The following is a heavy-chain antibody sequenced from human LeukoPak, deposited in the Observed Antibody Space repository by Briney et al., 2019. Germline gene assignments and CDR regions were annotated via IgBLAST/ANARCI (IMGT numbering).Heavy chain of an antibody. V-gene: IGHV1-8*01. CDR3: ASEPPPEYSSSHFDY. Sequence: GASVKVSCKASGYTFTSYDINWVRQATGQGREWMGWMNPNSGNTGYAQKFQGRVTMTRNTSISTAYMELSSLRSEDTAVYYCASEPPPEYSSSHFDYWGQGTLVTVSS. D-gene: IGHD6-6*01. CDR2: MNPNSGNT. J-gene: IGHJ4*02. CDR1: GYTFTSYD.